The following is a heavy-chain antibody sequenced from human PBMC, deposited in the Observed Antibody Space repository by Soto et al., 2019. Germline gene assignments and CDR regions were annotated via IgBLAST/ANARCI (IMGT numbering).Heavy chain of an antibody. Sequence: QVQLQQWGAGLLKPSETLSLTCAVYGESFSGYYWSWIRQSPGKGLEWIGEINHSGSTNYNPSLKSRVTVSVDTSKNQFSLKLSSVPAADTAVYYCASRGYCSGGTCSIFDYWGQGTLVTVSS. CDR1: GESFSGYY. CDR3: ASRGYCSGGTCSIFDY. V-gene: IGHV4-34*01. J-gene: IGHJ4*02. CDR2: INHSGST. D-gene: IGHD2-15*01.